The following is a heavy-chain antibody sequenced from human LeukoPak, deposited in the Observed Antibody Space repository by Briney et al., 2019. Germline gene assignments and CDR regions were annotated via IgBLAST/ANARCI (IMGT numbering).Heavy chain of an antibody. CDR3: ARHTAMGNMFDY. Sequence: GESLKISCKGSGYSFTSYWIGWVRQMPRKRLEWRGIIYPGDSDTRYSPSFQGQVTISADKSISTAYLQWSSLKASDTAIYYCARHTAMGNMFDYWGQGNLVTVSS. J-gene: IGHJ4*02. V-gene: IGHV5-51*01. CDR2: IYPGDSDT. D-gene: IGHD5-18*01. CDR1: GYSFTSYW.